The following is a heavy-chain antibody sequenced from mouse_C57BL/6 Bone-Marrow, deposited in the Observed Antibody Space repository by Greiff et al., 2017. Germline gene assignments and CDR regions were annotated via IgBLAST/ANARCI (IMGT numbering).Heavy chain of an antibody. V-gene: IGHV1-76*01. CDR3: ASWGRLWLRRGGYYYAMDY. D-gene: IGHD2-2*01. CDR2: IYPGSGNT. CDR1: GYTFTDYY. Sequence: QVQLQQSGAELVRPGASVKLSCKASGYTFTDYYINWVKQRPGQGLEWIARIYPGSGNTYYNEKFKGKATLTAEKSSSTAYMQLSSLTSEDSAVYFCASWGRLWLRRGGYYYAMDYWGQGTSVTVSS. J-gene: IGHJ4*01.